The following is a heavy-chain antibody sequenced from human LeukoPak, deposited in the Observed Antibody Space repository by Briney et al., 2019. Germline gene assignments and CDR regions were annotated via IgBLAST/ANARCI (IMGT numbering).Heavy chain of an antibody. CDR3: TKDRYCSSSSCPTDH. CDR1: GFAFDEYT. D-gene: IGHD2-2*01. J-gene: IGHJ4*02. Sequence: GGSLRLSCAASGFAFDEYTMRWVRQAPGKGLEWVSLISGDGGRIYYADSVRGRFTISRDNSKNSLFLQMNNLRIEDTALYYCTKDRYCSSSSCPTDHWGQGTLVTVSS. CDR2: ISGDGGRI. V-gene: IGHV3-43*02.